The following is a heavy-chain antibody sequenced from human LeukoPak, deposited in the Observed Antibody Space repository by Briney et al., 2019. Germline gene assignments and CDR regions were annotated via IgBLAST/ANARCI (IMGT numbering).Heavy chain of an antibody. CDR1: GFTFSSYA. CDR3: AKAGGSYYFYFDY. CDR2: ISGSGGST. D-gene: IGHD1-26*01. J-gene: IGHJ4*02. Sequence: GGSLRLSCADSGFTFSSYAMSWVRQAPGKGLEWVSAISGSGGSTYYADSVKGRFTISRDNSKNTLYLQMNSLRAEDTAVYYCAKAGGSYYFYFDYWGQGTLVTVSS. V-gene: IGHV3-23*01.